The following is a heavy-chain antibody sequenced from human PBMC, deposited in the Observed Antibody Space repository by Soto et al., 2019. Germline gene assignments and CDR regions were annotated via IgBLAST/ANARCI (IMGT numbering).Heavy chain of an antibody. D-gene: IGHD5-12*01. V-gene: IGHV4-4*02. CDR3: ASRDPGNSVDY. Sequence: PSETLSLTCAVSGASFTSNDWWTWVRQPPGRGLEWIGEIYRTGSTNYNPSLKSRVTISLDKSENQFSLKVTSLTAADTAVYYCASRDPGNSVDYWGQGTLVXVS. J-gene: IGHJ4*02. CDR2: IYRTGST. CDR1: GASFTSNDW.